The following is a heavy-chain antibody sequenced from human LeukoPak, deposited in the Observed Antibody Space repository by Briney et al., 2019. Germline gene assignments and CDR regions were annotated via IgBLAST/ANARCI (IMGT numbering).Heavy chain of an antibody. D-gene: IGHD1-26*01. V-gene: IGHV4-4*02. CDR1: GGSISSSNW. Sequence: SETLSLTCAVSGGSISSSNWWSWVRQPPGKGLEWIGEIYHSGSTNYNPSLKSRVTISVDKSKNQFSLKLSSVTAADTAVYYCARGSWVLWEPNVPHYNWFDPWGQGTLVTVSS. CDR2: IYHSGST. CDR3: ARGSWVLWEPNVPHYNWFDP. J-gene: IGHJ5*02.